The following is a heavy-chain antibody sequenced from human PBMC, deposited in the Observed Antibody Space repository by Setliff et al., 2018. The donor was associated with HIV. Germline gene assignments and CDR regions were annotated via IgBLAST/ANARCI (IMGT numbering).Heavy chain of an antibody. J-gene: IGHJ4*02. Sequence: PSETLSLTCGIYGGSFSDYYWSWIRQPPGKGLEWIGEIDHRGRPKYNPSLNSRVTMSVDESRNQSSLKVSSVTAADTAVYYCARMYSGYDWSPAGARTRYFDYWGQGTLVTVSS. D-gene: IGHD5-12*01. CDR3: ARMYSGYDWSPAGARTRYFDY. CDR1: GGSFSDYY. V-gene: IGHV4-34*01. CDR2: IDHRGRP.